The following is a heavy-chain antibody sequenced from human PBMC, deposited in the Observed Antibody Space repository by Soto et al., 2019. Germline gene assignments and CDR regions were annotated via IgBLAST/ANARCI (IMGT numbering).Heavy chain of an antibody. CDR3: AKVKYDSSGYYRNFDY. Sequence: QVQLVQSGADVKKPGSSVKVSCKASGGTFSSYAISWVRQAPGQGLEWVGGIIPRFGTANYAQKFQGRVTITADESTSTAYMELSSLRCEDTAMYYCAKVKYDSSGYYRNFDYWGQGTLVTVSS. CDR2: IIPRFGTA. J-gene: IGHJ4*02. D-gene: IGHD3-22*01. V-gene: IGHV1-69*01. CDR1: GGTFSSYA.